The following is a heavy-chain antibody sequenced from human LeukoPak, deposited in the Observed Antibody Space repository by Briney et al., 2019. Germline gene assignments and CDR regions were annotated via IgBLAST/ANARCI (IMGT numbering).Heavy chain of an antibody. CDR1: GGSISSYY. V-gene: IGHV4-59*04. CDR3: ARAHYYDSKYFDY. J-gene: IGHJ4*02. Sequence: SETLSLTCTVSGGSISSYYWSWIRQPPGKGLEWIGYIYYSGSTYYNPSLKSRVTISVDTSKNQFSLKLSSVTAADTAVYYCARAHYYDSKYFDYWGQGTLVTVSS. D-gene: IGHD3-22*01. CDR2: IYYSGST.